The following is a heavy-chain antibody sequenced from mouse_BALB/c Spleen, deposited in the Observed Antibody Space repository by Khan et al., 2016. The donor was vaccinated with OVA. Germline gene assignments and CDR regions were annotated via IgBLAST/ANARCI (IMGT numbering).Heavy chain of an antibody. J-gene: IGHJ3*01. CDR1: GYTFTSYW. CDR3: ASGYFGNYEFVY. D-gene: IGHD2-1*01. V-gene: IGHV1S132*01. CDR2: IFPGTGTT. Sequence: VQLQQSGAELVKPGASVKLSCKTSGYTFTSYWIQWVKQRPGQGLGWIGQIFPGTGTTYYNENFKGKATLTVDTSSSTAYMQLSSLTSEDSAVEFCASGYFGNYEFVYWGQGTLVTVSP.